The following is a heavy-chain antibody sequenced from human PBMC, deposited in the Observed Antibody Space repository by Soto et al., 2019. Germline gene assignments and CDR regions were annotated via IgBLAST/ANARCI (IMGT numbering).Heavy chain of an antibody. V-gene: IGHV4-34*01. D-gene: IGHD2-2*02. Sequence: SETLSLTCAVYGGSFSGYYWSWIRQPPGKGLEWIGEINHSGSTNYNPSLKSRVTISVDTSKNQFSLKLSSVTAADTAVYYCARGVRCSSTSCYKEYFDLWGQGTLVTVSS. CDR3: ARGVRCSSTSCYKEYFDL. CDR1: GGSFSGYY. CDR2: INHSGST. J-gene: IGHJ5*02.